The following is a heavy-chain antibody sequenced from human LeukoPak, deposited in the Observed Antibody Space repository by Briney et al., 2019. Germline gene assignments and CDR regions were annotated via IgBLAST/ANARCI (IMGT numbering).Heavy chain of an antibody. CDR1: GGSFSGYY. D-gene: IGHD6-19*01. Sequence: SETLSLTCAVYGGSFSGYYWSWIRQPPGKGLEWIGEINHSGSTNYKPSPKSRDTISVDTSKTQFSLKLNSVTAEDTAVYYCARRFYSSGWYGYYYYYMDVWGKGTTVTVSS. CDR2: INHSGST. V-gene: IGHV4-34*01. J-gene: IGHJ6*03. CDR3: ARRFYSSGWYGYYYYYMDV.